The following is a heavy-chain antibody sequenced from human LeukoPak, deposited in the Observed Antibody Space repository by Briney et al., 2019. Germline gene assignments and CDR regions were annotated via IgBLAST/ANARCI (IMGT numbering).Heavy chain of an antibody. Sequence: SETLSLTCAVYGGSFSGYYWSWIRQSPGKGLEWIGEINHSGSTNYNPSLKSRVTISVDTSKNQFSLKLSSVTAADTAVYYCARDSELELIGWFDPWGQGTLVTVSS. J-gene: IGHJ5*02. CDR1: GGSFSGYY. CDR3: ARDSELELIGWFDP. D-gene: IGHD1-7*01. CDR2: INHSGST. V-gene: IGHV4-34*01.